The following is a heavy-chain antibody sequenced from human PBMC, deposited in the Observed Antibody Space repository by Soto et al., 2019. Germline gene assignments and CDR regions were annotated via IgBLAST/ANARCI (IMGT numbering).Heavy chain of an antibody. CDR2: IKTDASEK. CDR3: VRDSGYGSGSSVTHYLDC. CDR1: GFTLRSYC. J-gene: IGHJ4*01. Sequence: PXVSLCLSCAASGFTLRSYCRSWVRQAPGKGLEWLATIKTDASEKNNVDPVKGRFTVSRDNAKHSLYLQMDSMRAEDTAVYYSVRDSGYGSGSSVTHYLDCWGRGTLVTVSS. V-gene: IGHV3-7*01. D-gene: IGHD3-10*01.